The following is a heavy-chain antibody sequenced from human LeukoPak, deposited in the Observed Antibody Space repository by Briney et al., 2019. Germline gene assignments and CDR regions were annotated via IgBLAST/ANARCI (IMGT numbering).Heavy chain of an antibody. D-gene: IGHD2-2*01. CDR2: IYDTRST. CDR3: ARLSADSSSSRGFDY. Sequence: SETLSLTCTVSAGSLSGYYWSWIRQPPGEVLEWIGYIYDTRSTNNNPALWSRVTMSVDTSKNQFALKLSSVTAAATAVYYCARLSADSSSSRGFDYWGQGTLVTVSS. J-gene: IGHJ4*02. CDR1: AGSLSGYY. V-gene: IGHV4-59*12.